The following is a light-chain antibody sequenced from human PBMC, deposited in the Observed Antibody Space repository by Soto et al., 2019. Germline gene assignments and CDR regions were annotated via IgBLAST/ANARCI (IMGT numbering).Light chain of an antibody. J-gene: IGLJ2*01. V-gene: IGLV2-8*01. Sequence: QSALTQPPSASGSPGQSVTISCTRTSRDVGGHDYVSWYQQHPGKAPKLMIYELTKRPSGVPDRFSGSKSGNTASLTVSGLQADDEADYYCSSYVTGDSLIFGGGTKLTVL. CDR3: SSYVTGDSLI. CDR1: SRDVGGHDY. CDR2: ELT.